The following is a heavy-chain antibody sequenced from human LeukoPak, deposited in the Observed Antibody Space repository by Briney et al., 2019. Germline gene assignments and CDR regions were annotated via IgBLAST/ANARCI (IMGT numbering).Heavy chain of an antibody. V-gene: IGHV3-30*02. Sequence: PGGSLRLSCAASGFTFSSYAMHWVRQAPGKGLEWVAFIRYDGSNKYYADSVKGRFTISRDNSKNTLYLQMNSLRAEDTAVYYCAKDLDIAVAGLDYWGQGTLVTVSS. D-gene: IGHD6-19*01. J-gene: IGHJ4*02. CDR2: IRYDGSNK. CDR1: GFTFSSYA. CDR3: AKDLDIAVAGLDY.